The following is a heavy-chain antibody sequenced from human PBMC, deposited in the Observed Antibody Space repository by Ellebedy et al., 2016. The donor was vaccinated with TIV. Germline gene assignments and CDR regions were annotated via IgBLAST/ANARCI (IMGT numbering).Heavy chain of an antibody. CDR1: GFTFSIYG. Sequence: GESLKISXAASGFTFSIYGMHLVRQAPGKGLEWVAVIWYDGSNKYYADSVKGRFTISRDNSKNTLYLQMNSLRAEDTAVYYCARDSAAGTRDNAFDIWGQGTMVTVSS. J-gene: IGHJ3*02. V-gene: IGHV3-33*01. CDR3: ARDSAAGTRDNAFDI. D-gene: IGHD6-13*01. CDR2: IWYDGSNK.